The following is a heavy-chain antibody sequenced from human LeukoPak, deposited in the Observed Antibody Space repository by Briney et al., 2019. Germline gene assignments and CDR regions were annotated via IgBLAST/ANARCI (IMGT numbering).Heavy chain of an antibody. V-gene: IGHV4-59*01. CDR1: GGSISNYY. CDR3: AREVSGPLWFGDERAFDI. CDR2: MHYRGST. D-gene: IGHD3-10*01. Sequence: SETLSLTCTVYGGSISNYYWSWIRQPPGKRLEWIGYMHYRGSTNYNPSLKSRVTISVDTSKNQFSLKLSSVTAADTAVYYCAREVSGPLWFGDERAFDIWGQGTMVTVSS. J-gene: IGHJ3*02.